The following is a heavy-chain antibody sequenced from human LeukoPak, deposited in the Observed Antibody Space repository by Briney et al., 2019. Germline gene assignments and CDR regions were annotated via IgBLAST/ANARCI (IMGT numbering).Heavy chain of an antibody. CDR1: GDSISSYY. J-gene: IGHJ6*02. Sequence: PSETLSLTCTVSGDSISSYYWSWIRQPPGKGLEWIGYIYYSGSTKYNPSLKSRVTMSLDTSKSQFSLKLNSVTAADTAVYYCARDRPSGSGCSFSLGMDVWGQGTTVTVSS. CDR3: ARDRPSGSGCSFSLGMDV. D-gene: IGHD3-10*01. CDR2: IYYSGST. V-gene: IGHV4-59*01.